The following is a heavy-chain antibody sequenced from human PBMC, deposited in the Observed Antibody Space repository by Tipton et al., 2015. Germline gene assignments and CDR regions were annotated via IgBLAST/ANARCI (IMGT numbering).Heavy chain of an antibody. D-gene: IGHD3-16*01. Sequence: SLRLSCAASEFTFINYWMSWVRQTPGKGLMWVSRVNSDGIITTYADSVEGRFTISRDNANNTLYLQMNSLRAEDTAVYYCVRVGGNYFDYWGQGALVTVSS. J-gene: IGHJ4*02. CDR2: VNSDGIIT. CDR3: VRVGGNYFDY. V-gene: IGHV3-74*01. CDR1: EFTFINYW.